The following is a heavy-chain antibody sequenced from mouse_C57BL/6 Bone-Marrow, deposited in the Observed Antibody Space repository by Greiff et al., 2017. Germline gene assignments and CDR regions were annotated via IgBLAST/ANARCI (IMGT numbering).Heavy chain of an antibody. Sequence: EVKLVESGGGLVQSGRSLRLSCATSGFTFSDFYMEWVRQAPGKGLEWIAASRNKANDYTTEYSAPVKGRFIVSRDTSQSILYLQMNALRAEDTAIYYCAGDGDYYGGYAMGYWGQGTSVTVSS. J-gene: IGHJ4*01. CDR1: GFTFSDFY. CDR2: SRNKANDYTT. V-gene: IGHV7-1*01. D-gene: IGHD1-1*01. CDR3: AGDGDYYGGYAMGY.